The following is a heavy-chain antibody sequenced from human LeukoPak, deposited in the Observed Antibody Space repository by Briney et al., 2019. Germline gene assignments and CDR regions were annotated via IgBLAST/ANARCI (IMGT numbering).Heavy chain of an antibody. J-gene: IGHJ6*03. CDR2: ISNSDNKP. V-gene: IGHV3-23*01. CDR1: GFTFSSYA. CDR3: ARSGDSIYYYFYMDV. D-gene: IGHD2-21*02. Sequence: GGSLRLSCAASGFTFSSYAMSWVRQAPGKGLEWVSTISNSDNKPYYADSVKGRFTISRDNARKSLYLEMNSLRAEDTALYFCARSGDSIYYYFYMDVWGKGTTVTVSS.